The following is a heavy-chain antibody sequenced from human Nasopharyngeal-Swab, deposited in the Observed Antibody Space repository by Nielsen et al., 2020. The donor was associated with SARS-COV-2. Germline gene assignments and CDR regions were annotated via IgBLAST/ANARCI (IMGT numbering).Heavy chain of an antibody. J-gene: IGHJ6*03. CDR2: ISWNSGSI. D-gene: IGHD6-6*01. CDR3: AKLSSSPDYYYMDV. V-gene: IGHV3-9*01. CDR1: GFTFDDYA. Sequence: SLRLSCAASGFTFDDYAMHWVRQAPGKGLEWVSGISWNSGSIGYADSVKGRFTISRDNAKNSLYLQMNSLRAEDTALYYCAKLSSSPDYYYMDVWGKGTTVTVSS.